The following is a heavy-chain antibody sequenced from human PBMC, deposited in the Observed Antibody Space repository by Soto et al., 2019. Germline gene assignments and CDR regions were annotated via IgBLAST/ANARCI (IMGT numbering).Heavy chain of an antibody. CDR2: ISAYNGNT. V-gene: IGHV1-18*01. CDR1: GYTFASYG. CDR3: ARDRVAEAGTFDY. J-gene: IGHJ4*02. D-gene: IGHD6-13*01. Sequence: ASVKVSCKASGYTFASYGISWVRQAPGQGLEYMGWISAYNGNTNYAQKLQGRLTMTTDTSTSTGYMELRSLRSDDTAVYYCARDRVAEAGTFDYWGQGTLVTVSS.